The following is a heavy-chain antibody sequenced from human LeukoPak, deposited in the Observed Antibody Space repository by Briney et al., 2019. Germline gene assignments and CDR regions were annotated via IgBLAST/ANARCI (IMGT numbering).Heavy chain of an antibody. Sequence: ASVKVSCXASGGTFSSYAISWVRQAPGQGLGWMGRIIPIFGTANYAQKFQGRVTITTDESTSTPYMELSSLRSEDTAVYYCARGWDWFDPWGQGTLVTVSS. J-gene: IGHJ5*02. CDR3: ARGWDWFDP. D-gene: IGHD5-24*01. V-gene: IGHV1-69*05. CDR1: GGTFSSYA. CDR2: IIPIFGTA.